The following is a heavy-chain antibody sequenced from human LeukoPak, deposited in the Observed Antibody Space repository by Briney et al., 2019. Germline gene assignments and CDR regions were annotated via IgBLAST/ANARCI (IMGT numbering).Heavy chain of an antibody. CDR3: TRETDSTLFDY. J-gene: IGHJ4*02. CDR1: GFTFINYS. CDR2: ISTNSAFI. Sequence: PGGSLRLSCTASGFTFINYSMNWVRQAPGKGLEWVSSISTNSAFIYYADSVRGRFTISRDNTKNSLHLQMNSLRVEDTAVYYCTRETDSTLFDYWGQGTQVTVSS. D-gene: IGHD2-2*01. V-gene: IGHV3-21*01.